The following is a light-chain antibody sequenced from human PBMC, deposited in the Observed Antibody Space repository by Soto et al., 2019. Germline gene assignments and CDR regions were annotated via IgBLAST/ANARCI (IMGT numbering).Light chain of an antibody. V-gene: IGKV1-5*03. J-gene: IGKJ1*01. CDR2: KAS. CDR3: QQYNNWPRT. Sequence: DITRNPSPANLSGSVGDRVTITCRASQTISSWLAWYQQKPGKAPKLLIYKASTLKSGVPSRFSGRGSGTEFTLTISSLQSEDFAVYDCQQYNNWPRTVGQGTMV. CDR1: QTISSW.